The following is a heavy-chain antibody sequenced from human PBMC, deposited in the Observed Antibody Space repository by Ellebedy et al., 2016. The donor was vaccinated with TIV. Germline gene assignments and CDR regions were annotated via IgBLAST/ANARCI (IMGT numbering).Heavy chain of an antibody. D-gene: IGHD1-26*01. CDR3: ARRSGNRLGDYYYAMDV. CDR2: LFHNGGT. V-gene: IGHV4-59*08. CDR1: GDSISSND. J-gene: IGHJ6*02. Sequence: MPSETLSLTCTVSGDSISSNDWGWIRQPPGKGLEWIGYLFHNGGTNYNPSLKSRVTLSADTSKTQFSLQLKSVTAADTAVYYCARRSGNRLGDYYYAMDVWGQGTSVTVSS.